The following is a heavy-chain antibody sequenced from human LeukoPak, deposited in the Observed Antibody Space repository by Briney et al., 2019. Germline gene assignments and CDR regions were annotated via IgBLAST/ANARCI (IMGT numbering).Heavy chain of an antibody. D-gene: IGHD1-14*01. J-gene: IGHJ4*02. V-gene: IGHV1-46*01. CDR1: GYTFTSYY. CDR2: INPSGGST. CDR3: AREGPTGLYFDY. Sequence: GPVKVSCKASGYTFTSYYMHWVRQAPGQGLEWMGIINPSGGSTSYAQKFQGRVTMTRDMSTSTVYMELSSLRSEETAVYYCAREGPTGLYFDYWGQGTLVTVSS.